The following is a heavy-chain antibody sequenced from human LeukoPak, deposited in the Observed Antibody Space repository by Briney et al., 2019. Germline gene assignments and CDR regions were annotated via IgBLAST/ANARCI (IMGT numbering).Heavy chain of an antibody. D-gene: IGHD3-3*01. Sequence: GGSLRLSCTASGFRFSSYGMEWVRQAPGKGLEWVAFIRYDGSDKYYADSVKGRFTISRDNSKNTLYLQVNSLRTEDTAVYYCARALNYDFWSGYDYWGQGTLVTVSS. CDR3: ARALNYDFWSGYDY. CDR2: IRYDGSDK. CDR1: GFRFSSYG. J-gene: IGHJ4*02. V-gene: IGHV3-30*02.